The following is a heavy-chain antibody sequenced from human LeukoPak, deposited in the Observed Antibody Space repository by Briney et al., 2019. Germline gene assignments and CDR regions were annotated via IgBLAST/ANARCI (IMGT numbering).Heavy chain of an antibody. V-gene: IGHV4-31*03. D-gene: IGHD1-1*01. Sequence: SETLSLTCTVSGGSISSGGYYWSWIRQHPGKGLEWIGYIYYSGSTYYNPSLKSRVTISVDTSKNQFSLMLSSVTAADTAFYYCARRRTTGTTGYFDYWGQRILVTVSS. CDR2: IYYSGST. J-gene: IGHJ4*02. CDR3: ARRRTTGTTGYFDY. CDR1: GGSISSGGYY.